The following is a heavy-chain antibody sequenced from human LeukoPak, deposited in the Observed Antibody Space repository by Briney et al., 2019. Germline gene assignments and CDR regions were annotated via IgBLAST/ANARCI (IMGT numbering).Heavy chain of an antibody. Sequence: ASVKVSCKASGYTFTSYDINWVRQATGQGLEWMGWMNPNSGNTGYAQKFQGRVTITRNTSISTAYMELSSLRSEDTAVYYCVRGPTVTTYYYYYYMDVWGKGTTVTVSS. D-gene: IGHD4-17*01. J-gene: IGHJ6*03. CDR1: GYTFTSYD. CDR3: VRGPTVTTYYYYYYMDV. CDR2: MNPNSGNT. V-gene: IGHV1-8*03.